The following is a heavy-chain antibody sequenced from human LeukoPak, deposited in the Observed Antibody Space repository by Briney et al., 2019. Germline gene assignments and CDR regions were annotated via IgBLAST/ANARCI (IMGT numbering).Heavy chain of an antibody. J-gene: IGHJ6*03. CDR1: GGSISSGSYY. Sequence: SETLSLTCTVSGGSISSGSYYWSWIRQPAGKGLEWIGRIYTSGSTNYNPSLKSRVTMSVDTSKNQFSLKLSSVTAADTAVYYCARGPYYYYYMDVWGKGTTVTVSS. V-gene: IGHV4-61*02. CDR3: ARGPYYYYYMDV. CDR2: IYTSGST.